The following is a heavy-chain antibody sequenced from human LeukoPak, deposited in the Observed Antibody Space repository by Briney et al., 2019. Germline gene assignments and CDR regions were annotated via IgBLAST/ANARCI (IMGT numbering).Heavy chain of an antibody. CDR2: ISWNSGSI. CDR1: GFTFDDYA. D-gene: IGHD3-16*01. J-gene: IGHJ6*02. Sequence: GGSLRLSCAASGFTFDDYAMHWVRQAPGKGLEWVSGISWNSGSIGYADSVKGRFTISRDNAKNSLYLQMNSLRAEDTALYYCAKDRPRHDYVSALDVWAKGPRSPSP. V-gene: IGHV3-9*01. CDR3: AKDRPRHDYVSALDV.